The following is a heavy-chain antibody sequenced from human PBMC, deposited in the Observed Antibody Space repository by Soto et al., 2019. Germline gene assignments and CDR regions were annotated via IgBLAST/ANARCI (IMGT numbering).Heavy chain of an antibody. J-gene: IGHJ4*02. Sequence: SETLSLTCAVYGGSFSGYYWSWIRQPPGKGLEWIGEINHSGSTNYNPSLKRRVTISVDTSKNQFSLKLSSVTAADTAVYYCARGLAVAVADAVLGFDYWGQGTLVTVSS. CDR2: INHSGST. CDR3: ARGLAVAVADAVLGFDY. V-gene: IGHV4-34*01. CDR1: GGSFSGYY. D-gene: IGHD6-19*01.